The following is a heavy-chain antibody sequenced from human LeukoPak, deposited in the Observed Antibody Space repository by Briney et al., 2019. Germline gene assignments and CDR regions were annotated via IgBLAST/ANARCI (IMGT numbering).Heavy chain of an antibody. V-gene: IGHV3-30-3*01. CDR3: ARDRGDPQSSDAFDI. J-gene: IGHJ3*02. CDR1: GFTFSSYA. Sequence: GGSLRLSCAASGFTFSSYAMHWVRQAPGKGLEWVAVISYDGSNKYYADSVKGRFTISRDNSKNTLYLQMNSLRAEDTAVYYCARDRGDPQSSDAFDIWGQGTMVTVSS. CDR2: ISYDGSNK. D-gene: IGHD3-10*01.